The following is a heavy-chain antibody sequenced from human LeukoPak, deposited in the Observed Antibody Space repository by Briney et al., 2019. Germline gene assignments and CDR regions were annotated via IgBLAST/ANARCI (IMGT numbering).Heavy chain of an antibody. V-gene: IGHV1-2*06. D-gene: IGHD3-16*01. J-gene: IGHJ4*02. Sequence: ASVKVSCKASGYTFTGYYMHWVRQAPGQGLEWMGRINPNSGGTNYAQKFQGRVTMTRDTSISTAYMELSRLRFDDTAVYYCARSLSPGGPISDYWGQGTLVTVSS. CDR2: INPNSGGT. CDR1: GYTFTGYY. CDR3: ARSLSPGGPISDY.